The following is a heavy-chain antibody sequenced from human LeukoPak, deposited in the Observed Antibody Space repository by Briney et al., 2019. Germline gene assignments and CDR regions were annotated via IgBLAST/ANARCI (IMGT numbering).Heavy chain of an antibody. J-gene: IGHJ4*02. V-gene: IGHV4-38-2*01. CDR3: ARVYSTGWYFRYFDY. CDR2: IYHSGST. D-gene: IGHD6-19*01. CDR1: GYSISSDYY. Sequence: SETLSLTCAVSGYSISSDYYWGWIRQPPGKGLEWIGSIYHSGSTYYNPSLKSRVAISVDTSKNQRSLKLSSVTAADTAVYYCARVYSTGWYFRYFDYWGQGTLVTVSA.